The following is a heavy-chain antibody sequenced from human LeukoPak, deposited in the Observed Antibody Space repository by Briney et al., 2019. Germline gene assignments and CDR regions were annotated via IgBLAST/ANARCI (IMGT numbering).Heavy chain of an antibody. J-gene: IGHJ4*02. V-gene: IGHV3-23*01. Sequence: PGGSLRLSCAVSGITLSNYGMSWVRQAPGKGLEWVAGISGSGGSTNYADSVKGRFTISRDNSTNTLFLQMNSLRAEDTAVYFCAKRGVVIRVILVGFHREAYYFDSWGQGALVTVSS. D-gene: IGHD2-21*01. CDR1: GITLSNYG. CDR2: ISGSGGST. CDR3: AKRGVVIRVILVGFHREAYYFDS.